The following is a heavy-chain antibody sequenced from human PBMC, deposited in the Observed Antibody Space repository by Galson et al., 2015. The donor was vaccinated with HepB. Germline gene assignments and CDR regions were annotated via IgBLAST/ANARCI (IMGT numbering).Heavy chain of an antibody. CDR3: ARATGTTGLGYGMDV. J-gene: IGHJ6*02. CDR1: GGTFSSYA. D-gene: IGHD1-7*01. Sequence: KVSCKASGGTFSSYAISWVRQAPGQGLEWMGGIIPIFGTANYAQKFQGRVTITADESTSTAYMELSSLRSEDTAVYYCARATGTTGLGYGMDVWGQGTTVTVSS. CDR2: IIPIFGTA. V-gene: IGHV1-69*01.